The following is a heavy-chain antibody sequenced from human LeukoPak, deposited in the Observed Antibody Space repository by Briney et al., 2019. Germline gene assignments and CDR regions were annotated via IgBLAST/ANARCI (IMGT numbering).Heavy chain of an antibody. Sequence: ASVKVSCKASGYTFTSYDINWVRQATGQGLEWMGWMNPNSGNTGYAQKFQGRVTITRNTSISTAYMELSSLRSEDTAVYYCARRCGGDCYRSFDIWGQGTMVTVSS. CDR2: MNPNSGNT. CDR3: ARRCGGDCYRSFDI. V-gene: IGHV1-8*03. CDR1: GYTFTSYD. D-gene: IGHD2-21*02. J-gene: IGHJ3*02.